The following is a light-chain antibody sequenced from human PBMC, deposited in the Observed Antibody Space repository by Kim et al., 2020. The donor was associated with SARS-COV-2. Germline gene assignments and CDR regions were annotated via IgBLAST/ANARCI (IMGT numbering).Light chain of an antibody. CDR1: QSVSSSS. CDR2: GAS. V-gene: IGKV3-20*01. CDR3: QQYGSSPWT. Sequence: EIVLTQSPGTLSLSPGERATLSCRASQSVSSSSLAWYQQKPGQAPRLLMYGASRRATGIPDRFSGSGSGTDFTLTISRLEPEDFAVYYCQQYGSSPWTFGQGTKVDIK. J-gene: IGKJ1*01.